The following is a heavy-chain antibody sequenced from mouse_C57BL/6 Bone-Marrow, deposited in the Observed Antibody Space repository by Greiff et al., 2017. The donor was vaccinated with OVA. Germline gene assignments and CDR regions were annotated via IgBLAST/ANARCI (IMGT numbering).Heavy chain of an antibody. V-gene: IGHV1-20*01. CDR2: INPYNGDT. CDR3: ARTPHYYGSSYGYFDV. J-gene: IGHJ1*03. CDR1: GYSFTGYF. Sequence: EVKLQQSGPELVKPGDSVKISCKASGYSFTGYFMNWVMQSHGKSLEWIGHINPYNGDTFYNQKFKGKATLTVDKSSSTAHMELRSLTSEDSAVYYCARTPHYYGSSYGYFDVWGTGTTVTVSS. D-gene: IGHD1-1*01.